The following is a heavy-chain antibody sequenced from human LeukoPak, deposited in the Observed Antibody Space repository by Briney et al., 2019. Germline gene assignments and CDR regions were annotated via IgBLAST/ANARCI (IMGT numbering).Heavy chain of an antibody. D-gene: IGHD3-10*01. Sequence: GGSLKLSCAASGFTFSGSAMHWVRQASGKGLEWVGRIRSKANSYATAYAAPVKGRFTISRDDSKNTAYLQMNSLKTEDTAVYYCTSVTMVRGVIIANDYWGQGTLVTVSS. V-gene: IGHV3-73*01. J-gene: IGHJ4*02. CDR3: TSVTMVRGVIIANDY. CDR1: GFTFSGSA. CDR2: IRSKANSYAT.